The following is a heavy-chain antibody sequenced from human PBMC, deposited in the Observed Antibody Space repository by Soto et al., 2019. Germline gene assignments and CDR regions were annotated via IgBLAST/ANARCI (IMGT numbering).Heavy chain of an antibody. J-gene: IGHJ2*01. Sequence: GASVKVSCKASGYTFTGYYMHWVRQAPGQGLEWMGWINPNSGGTNYAQKFQGWVTMTRDTPISTAYMELSRLRSDDTAVYYCARSRRPYDSSGYGNWYFDLWGRGTLVTVSS. CDR3: ARSRRPYDSSGYGNWYFDL. V-gene: IGHV1-2*04. D-gene: IGHD3-22*01. CDR1: GYTFTGYY. CDR2: INPNSGGT.